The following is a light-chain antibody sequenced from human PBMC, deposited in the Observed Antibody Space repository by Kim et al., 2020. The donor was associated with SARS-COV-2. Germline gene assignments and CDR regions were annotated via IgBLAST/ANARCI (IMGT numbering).Light chain of an antibody. V-gene: IGKV1-6*01. J-gene: IGKJ2*01. Sequence: AIHMTQSPSSLSASVGDRITITCRASQYIRNDLGYQQKPGKAPKLLIFAASSLQSGVPSRFSGSGSGTDFTLTISSLQPEDFATYYCLQDSDYPYTFGQGTKLEI. CDR1: QYIRND. CDR2: AAS. CDR3: LQDSDYPYT.